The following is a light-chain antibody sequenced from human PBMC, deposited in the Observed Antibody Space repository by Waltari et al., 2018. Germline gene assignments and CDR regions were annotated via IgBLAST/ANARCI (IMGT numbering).Light chain of an antibody. J-gene: IGKJ2*01. CDR3: QQYGRSPRT. V-gene: IGKV3-20*01. Sequence: EIVLTQSPDTLSLSPGERATLYCRAGQSVSNNYLAWYQYKPGQAPRLLIYGAPPRATGIPGRFTGSVSGTEFTLTITRLEAEDFAVYCCQQYGRSPRTFGQGTKLEIK. CDR2: GAP. CDR1: QSVSNNY.